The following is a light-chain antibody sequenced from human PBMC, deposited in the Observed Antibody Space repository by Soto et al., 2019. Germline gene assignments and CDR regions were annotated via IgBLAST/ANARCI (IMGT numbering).Light chain of an antibody. J-gene: IGLJ1*01. CDR1: SSDVGGYNY. Sequence: QSVLTQPASVSGSPGRSITISCTGTSSDVGGYNYVSWYQLHPGKAPKLIIYEVSNRPSGVSNRFSGSKSGNTASLTISGLQAEDEADYYCSSYTSSTAYVFGTGTKVTVL. CDR2: EVS. CDR3: SSYTSSTAYV. V-gene: IGLV2-14*01.